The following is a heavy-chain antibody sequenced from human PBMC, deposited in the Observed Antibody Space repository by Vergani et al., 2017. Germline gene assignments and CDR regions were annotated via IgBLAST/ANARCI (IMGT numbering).Heavy chain of an antibody. CDR2: IYYSGLT. Sequence: QLQLQQSGPGLVKPSETLVLTCTVSADYISSGSYYWGWIRQPPGKSLEWIGSIYYSGLTYYNPSLKSRVAISVDTSKNQFSLKVTSVTAADTAVYFCARQXPDSGWSPEDFNDWGHGILVTVSS. CDR1: ADYISSGSYY. V-gene: IGHV4-39*01. CDR3: ARQXPDSGWSPEDFND. D-gene: IGHD6-19*01. J-gene: IGHJ4*01.